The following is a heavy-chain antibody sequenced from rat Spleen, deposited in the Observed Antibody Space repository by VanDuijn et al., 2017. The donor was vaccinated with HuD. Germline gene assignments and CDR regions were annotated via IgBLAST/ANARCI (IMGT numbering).Heavy chain of an antibody. D-gene: IGHD1-5*01. CDR2: IWGDGST. J-gene: IGHJ2*01. Sequence: QVQLKESGPGQVQPSQTLSLTCTISGFSLTSYGVSWVRQPPGKGLEWMGGIWGDGSTNYNSGLRSRLSISRDTSKSQVFLKMNSLQTEDTATYYWAREGYRYNSTDWGQGVMVTVSS. CDR1: GFSLTSYG. V-gene: IGHV2-4*01. CDR3: AREGYRYNSTD.